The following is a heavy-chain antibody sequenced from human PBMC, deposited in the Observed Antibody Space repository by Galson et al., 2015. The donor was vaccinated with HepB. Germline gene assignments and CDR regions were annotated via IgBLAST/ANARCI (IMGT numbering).Heavy chain of an antibody. CDR1: GGNFSSYA. CDR2: IIPIFGTA. V-gene: IGHV1-69*13. CDR3: VRVGVWVVVPAANSNWFDP. D-gene: IGHD2-2*01. Sequence: SVKVSCKASGGNFSSYAISWVRQAPGQGLEWMGGIIPIFGTANYAQKFQGRVTITADESTSTAYMELGSLVSGDTAVYYCVRVGVWVVVPAANSNWFDPRVQGTLVTVSS. J-gene: IGHJ5*02.